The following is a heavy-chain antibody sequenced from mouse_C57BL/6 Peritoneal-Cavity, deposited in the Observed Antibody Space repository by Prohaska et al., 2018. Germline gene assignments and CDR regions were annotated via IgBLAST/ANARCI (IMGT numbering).Heavy chain of an antibody. Sequence: EVQLLETGGGLVQPGGSRGLSCEGSGFTFSGFWMSWVRQTPGKTLEWIGDIYSDGSAMNYAPSIKYRFTIFRDNDKSTLYLQMSNVRSEDTATYFCMRYGSYWYFDVWGTGTTVTVSS. CDR1: GFTFSGFW. V-gene: IGHV11-2*01. D-gene: IGHD4-1*01. CDR3: MRYGSYWYFDV. CDR2: IYSDGSAM. J-gene: IGHJ1*03.